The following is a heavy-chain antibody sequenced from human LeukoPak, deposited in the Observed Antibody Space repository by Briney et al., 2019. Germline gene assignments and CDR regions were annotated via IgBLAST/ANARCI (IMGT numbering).Heavy chain of an antibody. V-gene: IGHV4-59*01. D-gene: IGHD3-10*01. J-gene: IGHJ4*02. CDR1: GGSISSYY. Sequence: SETASLTCTVSGGSISSYYWSWIRQPPGKGLEWIGYIYYSGSTNYNPSLKSRVTISVDTSKNQFSLKLSSVTAADTAVYYCAGSYYNGYFDYWGQGTLVTVSS. CDR3: AGSYYNGYFDY. CDR2: IYYSGST.